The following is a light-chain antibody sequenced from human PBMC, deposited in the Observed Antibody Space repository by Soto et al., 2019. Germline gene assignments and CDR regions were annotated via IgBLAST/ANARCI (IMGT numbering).Light chain of an antibody. CDR3: QKYGSLSWT. Sequence: EIVLTHSPATLSVSPLDIATLSFRASQSIGSAIAWYQFKPGQAPRIIIFGASGRATGIPDRFSGSGSGTDFTLTISRLEPEDFAVYYCQKYGSLSWTFGQGTKVDIK. CDR1: QSIGSA. V-gene: IGKV3-20*01. CDR2: GAS. J-gene: IGKJ1*01.